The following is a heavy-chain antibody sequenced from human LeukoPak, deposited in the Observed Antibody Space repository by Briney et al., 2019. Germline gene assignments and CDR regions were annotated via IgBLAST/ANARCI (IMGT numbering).Heavy chain of an antibody. V-gene: IGHV4-59*08. CDR3: ARHPTNCGGDCYSGYYYYGMDV. CDR2: IYYSGST. Sequence: SETLSLTCTVSGGSMSSYYWSWIRQPPGKGLEWLGYIYYSGSTNYNPYLKSRVSISVDTSKKQFSLKLSSVTAADTAVYYCARHPTNCGGDCYSGYYYYGMDVWGQGTTVTVSS. J-gene: IGHJ6*02. CDR1: GGSMSSYY. D-gene: IGHD2-21*02.